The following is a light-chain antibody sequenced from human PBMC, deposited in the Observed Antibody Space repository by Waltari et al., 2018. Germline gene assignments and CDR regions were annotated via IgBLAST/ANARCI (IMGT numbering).Light chain of an antibody. J-gene: IGKJ1*01. Sequence: EVVMTQSPATLSLSAGERATLSCRASQSVNINLAWYQQRPGQAPRLLIYDASTRANGIPARFSGSGSGTDFTLTISSLEPEDFAIYYCQQRTNWWTFGQGTRV. CDR1: QSVNIN. CDR2: DAS. V-gene: IGKV3-11*01. CDR3: QQRTNWWT.